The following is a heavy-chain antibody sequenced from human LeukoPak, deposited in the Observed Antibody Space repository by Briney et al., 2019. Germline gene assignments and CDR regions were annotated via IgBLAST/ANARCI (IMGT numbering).Heavy chain of an antibody. D-gene: IGHD3-22*01. Sequence: GGSLRLSCAASGFTFSSYWMHWVRQAPGKGLVWVSRINSDGSSTSYADSVKGRFTISRDNAKNTLYPQMNSLRAEDTAVYYCARGLPYYYDSSGDFDAFDIWGQGTVVTVSS. CDR2: INSDGSST. CDR3: ARGLPYYYDSSGDFDAFDI. V-gene: IGHV3-74*01. J-gene: IGHJ3*02. CDR1: GFTFSSYW.